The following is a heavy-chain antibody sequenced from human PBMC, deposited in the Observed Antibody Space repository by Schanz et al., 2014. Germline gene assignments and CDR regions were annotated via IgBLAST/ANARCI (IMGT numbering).Heavy chain of an antibody. CDR2: IIPILGIA. CDR3: ARGQRRTIGRPFGP. Sequence: QVQLVQSEAEVKKPGSSVKVSCKASGGTFSSYTISWVRQAPGQGLEWMGRIIPILGIANYAQNFQGRVTITADKSTSTAYMDLSSLRPEDTAVYYCARGQRRTIGRPFGPWGQGTLVTVSS. V-gene: IGHV1-69*02. J-gene: IGHJ5*02. CDR1: GGTFSSYT. D-gene: IGHD6-25*01.